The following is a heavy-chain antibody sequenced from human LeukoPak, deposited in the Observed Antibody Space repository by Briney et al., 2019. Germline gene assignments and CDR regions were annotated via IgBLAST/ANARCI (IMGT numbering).Heavy chain of an antibody. D-gene: IGHD2-2*01. CDR3: AKDCSSTSCLDDY. Sequence: GGSLRLSCAASGFTFSSYGMHWVRQAPGKGLEWVAFIRYDGSNKYYPDSVKGRFTISRDNSKNTLYLQMNSLRAEDTAVYYCAKDCSSTSCLDDYWGQGTLVTVSS. J-gene: IGHJ4*02. CDR1: GFTFSSYG. V-gene: IGHV3-30*02. CDR2: IRYDGSNK.